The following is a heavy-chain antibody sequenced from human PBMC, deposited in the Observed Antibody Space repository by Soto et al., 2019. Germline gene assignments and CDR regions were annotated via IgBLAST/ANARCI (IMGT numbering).Heavy chain of an antibody. CDR2: IWYDGSNK. Sequence: QVQLVESGGGVVQPGRSLRLSCAASGFTFSSYGMHWVRQAPGKGLEWVAVIWYDGSNKYYADSVKGRFTISRDNSKNTLYLQMNSLRAEDTAVYYCARDRIAVAGTGDYWGQGTLVTVSS. J-gene: IGHJ4*02. CDR3: ARDRIAVAGTGDY. D-gene: IGHD6-19*01. CDR1: GFTFSSYG. V-gene: IGHV3-33*01.